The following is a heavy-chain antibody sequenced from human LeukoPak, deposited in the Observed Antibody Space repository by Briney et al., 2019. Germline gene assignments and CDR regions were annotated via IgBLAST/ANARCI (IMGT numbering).Heavy chain of an antibody. CDR1: GFTFSSYT. CDR2: ISGSSYYI. J-gene: IGHJ4*02. V-gene: IGHV3-21*04. Sequence: PGGSLRLSCAASGFTFSSYTVNWIRQAPGKGLEWVSSISGSSYYIYYADSVRGRFTISRDNAKNSAYLQMNSLRAEDTALYYCAKGSPFDYWGQGTLVTVSS. CDR3: AKGSPFDY.